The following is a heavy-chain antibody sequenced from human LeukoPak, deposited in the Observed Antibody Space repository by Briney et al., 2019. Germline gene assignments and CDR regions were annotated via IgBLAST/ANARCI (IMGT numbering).Heavy chain of an antibody. Sequence: SETLSLTCAVYGGSFSGYYWSWIRQPPGKGLEWIGEINHSGSTNYNPSLKSRVTISVDTSKNQFSLKLSSVTAADTAVYYCARGRTHYCSSTSCYMQYYYYYMDVWGKGTTVTVSS. CDR3: ARGRTHYCSSTSCYMQYYYYYMDV. CDR2: INHSGST. D-gene: IGHD2-2*02. CDR1: GGSFSGYY. J-gene: IGHJ6*03. V-gene: IGHV4-34*01.